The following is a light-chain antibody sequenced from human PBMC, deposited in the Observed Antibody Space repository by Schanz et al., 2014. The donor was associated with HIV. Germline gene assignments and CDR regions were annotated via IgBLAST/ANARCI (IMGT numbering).Light chain of an antibody. J-gene: IGLJ1*01. CDR2: SSN. CDR1: GSSIGSNS. V-gene: IGLV1-44*01. CDR3: AAWDDTLSGYV. Sequence: QSVLTQSPSASGTPGQRVTISCSGSGSSIGSNSVNWYQQLPGTAPKLLIYSSNQRPSGVPDRFSGSKSGTSASLAISGLQSEDEADYYCAAWDDTLSGYVFGTGTKLTVL.